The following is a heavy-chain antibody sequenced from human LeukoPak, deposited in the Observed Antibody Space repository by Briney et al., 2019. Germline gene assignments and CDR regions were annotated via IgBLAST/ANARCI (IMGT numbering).Heavy chain of an antibody. CDR1: GGSFSGYY. Sequence: SETLSLTCAVYGGSFSGYYWSWIRQPQGKGMEWNGEINPSGSTNYNPSLKSQVTISIENPKTHFSLSLTSLTVMAPALYSFTREGSRPLYMDVWRRATTITVSS. D-gene: IGHD2-15*01. CDR3: TREGSRPLYMDV. CDR2: INPSGST. J-gene: IGHJ6*03. V-gene: IGHV4-34*01.